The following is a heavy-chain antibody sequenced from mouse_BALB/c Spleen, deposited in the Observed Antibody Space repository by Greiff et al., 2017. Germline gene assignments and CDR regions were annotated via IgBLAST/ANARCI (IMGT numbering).Heavy chain of an antibody. Sequence: QVQLQQSGAELMKPGASVKISCKATGYTFSSYWIEWVKQRPGHGLEWIGEILPGSGSTNYNEKFKGKATFTADTSSNTAYMQLSSLTSEDSAVYYCARWAYGNYEEGAMDYWGQGTSVTVSS. CDR1: GYTFSSYW. V-gene: IGHV1-9*01. D-gene: IGHD2-1*01. J-gene: IGHJ4*01. CDR3: ARWAYGNYEEGAMDY. CDR2: ILPGSGST.